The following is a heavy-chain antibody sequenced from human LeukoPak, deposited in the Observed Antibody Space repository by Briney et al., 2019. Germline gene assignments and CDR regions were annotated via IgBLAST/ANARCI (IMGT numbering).Heavy chain of an antibody. V-gene: IGHV3-23*01. CDR1: GFTFSSYA. Sequence: GGSLRLSCATSGFTFSSYAMSWVRQTPGKGLEWVSALSGGGGSTYYADSVKGRFTISRDNSKNTLYLQMNSLRAEDTAVYYCAKDPYDYVWGSYRYPTDYWGQGTLVTVSS. D-gene: IGHD3-16*02. CDR3: AKDPYDYVWGSYRYPTDY. CDR2: LSGGGGST. J-gene: IGHJ4*02.